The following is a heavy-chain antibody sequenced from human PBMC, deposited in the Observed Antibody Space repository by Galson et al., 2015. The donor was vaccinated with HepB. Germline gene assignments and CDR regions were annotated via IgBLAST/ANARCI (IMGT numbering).Heavy chain of an antibody. J-gene: IGHJ6*02. V-gene: IGHV6-1*01. CDR2: TYYRSKWYN. D-gene: IGHD3-16*01. Sequence: CAISGDSVSSNNAAWNWIRQSPSRGLEWLGRTYYRSKWYNDYAVSVKSRITINPDTSKNQFSLQLNSMTPEDTAVYYCARDFGLRGSLKYYYGMDVWGQGTTVTVSS. CDR1: GDSVSSNNAA. CDR3: ARDFGLRGSLKYYYGMDV.